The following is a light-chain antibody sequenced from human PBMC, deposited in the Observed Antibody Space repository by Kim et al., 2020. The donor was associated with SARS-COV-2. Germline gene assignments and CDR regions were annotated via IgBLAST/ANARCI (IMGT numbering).Light chain of an antibody. V-gene: IGLV3-21*04. Sequence: APGRTAGITCGRNVVGSKNVHWYQRKPGQAPVLVIYYDSDRPSGIPERFSGSNSGNIATLTIIRVEAGDEADYYCQVWDITSYHVVFVGGTQLTVL. CDR1: VVGSKN. J-gene: IGLJ2*01. CDR2: YDS. CDR3: QVWDITSYHVV.